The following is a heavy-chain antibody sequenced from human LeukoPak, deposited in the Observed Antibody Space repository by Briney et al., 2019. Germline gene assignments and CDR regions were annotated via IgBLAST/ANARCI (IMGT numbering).Heavy chain of an antibody. CDR3: ATYDVVVTATDRPAGDAFDI. V-gene: IGHV3-64*01. CDR1: GFTFSSYA. CDR2: ISSNGGST. J-gene: IGHJ3*02. D-gene: IGHD2-21*02. Sequence: GGSLRLSCAASGFTFSSYAMHWVRQAPGKGLEYVSAISSNGGSTYYANSVKGRFTISRDNSKNTLYLQMGSLRAEDMAVYYCATYDVVVTATDRPAGDAFDIWGQGTMVTVSS.